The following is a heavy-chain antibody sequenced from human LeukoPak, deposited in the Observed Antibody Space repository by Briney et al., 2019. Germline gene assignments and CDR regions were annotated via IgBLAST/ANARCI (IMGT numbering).Heavy chain of an antibody. D-gene: IGHD6-19*01. CDR1: GFTFSSYV. V-gene: IGHV3-33*01. J-gene: IGHJ4*02. Sequence: GGSLRLSCAASGFTFSSYVMHWVRQAPGKGLEWVAVIWYDGSNKYYVDSVKGRFTISRDNSKNMLYLQMNSLRVEDTAVYYCARGIFRGSSGWSFFDCWGQGTLVTVSS. CDR3: ARGIFRGSSGWSFFDC. CDR2: IWYDGSNK.